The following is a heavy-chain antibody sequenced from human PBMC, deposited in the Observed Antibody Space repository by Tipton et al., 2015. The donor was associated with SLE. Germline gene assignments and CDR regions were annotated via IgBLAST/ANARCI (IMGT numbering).Heavy chain of an antibody. V-gene: IGHV4-39*01. J-gene: IGHJ4*02. CDR1: GGSISSYY. D-gene: IGHD3-3*01. Sequence: TLSLTCTVSGGSISSYYWGWIRQPPGKGLEWIGSIYYSGSTYYNPSLKSRVTISVDTSKNQFSLKLSSVTAADTAVYYCARINYDFWSGYSAPNFDYWGQGTLVTVSS. CDR3: ARINYDFWSGYSAPNFDY. CDR2: IYYSGST.